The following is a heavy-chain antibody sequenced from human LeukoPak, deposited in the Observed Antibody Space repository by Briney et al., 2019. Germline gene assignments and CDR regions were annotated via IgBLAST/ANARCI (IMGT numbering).Heavy chain of an antibody. Sequence: GGSLRLSCAVSGLTFRSYWMSWVRQAPGKGLEWVANINQGGSEKYFVGSVKGRFTISRDNAKNSLHLQMNTLRAEDTAVYYCARERDGRFFDYWGQGTLVTVSS. J-gene: IGHJ4*02. CDR1: GLTFRSYW. CDR2: INQGGSEK. CDR3: ARERDGRFFDY. D-gene: IGHD5-24*01. V-gene: IGHV3-7*01.